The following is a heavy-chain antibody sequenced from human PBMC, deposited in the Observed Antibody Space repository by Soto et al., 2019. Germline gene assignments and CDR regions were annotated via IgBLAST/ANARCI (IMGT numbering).Heavy chain of an antibody. CDR2: ISTYNGDT. D-gene: IGHD5-12*01. CDR3: AREGVAPYYYYGMDV. J-gene: IGHJ6*02. V-gene: IGHV1-18*01. CDR1: GYTFTRSG. Sequence: GASVKVSCKASGYTFTRSGISWVRQAPGQGLEWMGWISTYNGDTNYAQTFQGRVTMTTDTSTSTVYMELRSLRSDDTAVYYCAREGVAPYYYYGMDVWGQGTPVTVCS.